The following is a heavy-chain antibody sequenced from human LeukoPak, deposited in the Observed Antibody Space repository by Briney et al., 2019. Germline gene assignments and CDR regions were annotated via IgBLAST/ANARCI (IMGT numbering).Heavy chain of an antibody. CDR1: GGSIGSGGYY. CDR2: IYYSGST. J-gene: IGHJ4*02. V-gene: IGHV4-31*03. D-gene: IGHD4-17*01. Sequence: PQTLSLTCTVSGGSIGSGGYYWSWIRQHPGKGLEWIGYIYYSGSTYYNPSLKSRVTISVDTSKNQFSLKLSSVTAADTAVYYCARAGLRDYAFDYWGQGTLVTVSS. CDR3: ARAGLRDYAFDY.